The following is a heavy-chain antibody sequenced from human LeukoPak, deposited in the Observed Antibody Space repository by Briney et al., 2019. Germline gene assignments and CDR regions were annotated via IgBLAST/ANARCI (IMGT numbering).Heavy chain of an antibody. D-gene: IGHD5-24*01. CDR2: ISWNSGSI. V-gene: IGHV3-9*01. Sequence: PGGSLRLSCAASGFTFDDYGMHWVRQAPGKGLEWVTGISWNSGSIAYADSVKGRFTISRDNAKNSLYLQMNSLRPEDTALYYCAKDMGVEMATPDYWGQGTLVTVSS. CDR1: GFTFDDYG. CDR3: AKDMGVEMATPDY. J-gene: IGHJ4*02.